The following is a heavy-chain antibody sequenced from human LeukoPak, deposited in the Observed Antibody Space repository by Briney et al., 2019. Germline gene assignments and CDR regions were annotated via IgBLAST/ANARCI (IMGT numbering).Heavy chain of an antibody. Sequence: SETLSLTCAVYGGSFSGYYWSWIRQPPGKGLEWIGEINHSGSTNYNPSLKSRVTISVDTSKNQFSLKLSSVTAADTAVYYCARSGSISYYYGSGSYYSAGMDVWGQGTTVTVSS. CDR3: ARSGSISYYYGSGSYYSAGMDV. D-gene: IGHD3-10*01. CDR1: GGSFSGYY. J-gene: IGHJ6*02. V-gene: IGHV4-34*01. CDR2: INHSGST.